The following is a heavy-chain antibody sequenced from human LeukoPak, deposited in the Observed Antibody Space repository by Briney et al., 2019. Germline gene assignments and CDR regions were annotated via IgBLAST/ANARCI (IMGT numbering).Heavy chain of an antibody. CDR3: AKDGGLWVSAHWGDS. CDR1: GFTFSSSA. D-gene: IGHD7-27*01. V-gene: IGHV3-23*01. CDR2: ISASGGST. J-gene: IGHJ4*02. Sequence: GGSLRPSCAASGFTFSSSAMSWVRQVPGKGLEWVSGISASGGSTYYADSVKGRFTVSRDNSKNTLFLQMNSLRAEDTAVYYCAKDGGLWVSAHWGDSWGRGTLVTVSS.